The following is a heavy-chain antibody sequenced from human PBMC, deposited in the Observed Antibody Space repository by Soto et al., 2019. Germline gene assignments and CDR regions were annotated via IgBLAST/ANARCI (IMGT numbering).Heavy chain of an antibody. J-gene: IGHJ6*03. CDR3: ARDHRDCSGGSCYSNYYMDV. CDR2: INSDGSST. Sequence: GGSLRLSCAASGFTFSSYWMHWVRQAPGKGLVWVSRINSDGSSTSYADSVKGRFTISRDNAKNTLYLQMNSLRAEDTAVYYCARDHRDCSGGSCYSNYYMDVWGKGTTVTVSS. V-gene: IGHV3-74*01. D-gene: IGHD2-15*01. CDR1: GFTFSSYW.